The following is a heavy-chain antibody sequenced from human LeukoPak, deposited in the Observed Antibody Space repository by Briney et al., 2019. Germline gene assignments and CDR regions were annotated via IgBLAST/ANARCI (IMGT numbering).Heavy chain of an antibody. V-gene: IGHV4-59*06. D-gene: IGHD3-10*01. CDR3: ARDQYYGSGSYYTLGY. CDR1: GGSISSYY. J-gene: IGHJ4*02. Sequence: SETLSLTCTVSGGSISSYYWSWIRQHPGKGLEWIGYIYYSGSTYYNPSLKSRVTISVDTSKNQFSLKLSSVTAADTAVYYCARDQYYGSGSYYTLGYWGQGTLVTVSS. CDR2: IYYSGST.